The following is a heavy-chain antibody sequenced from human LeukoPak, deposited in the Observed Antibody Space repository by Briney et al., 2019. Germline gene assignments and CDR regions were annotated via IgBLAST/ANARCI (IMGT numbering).Heavy chain of an antibody. Sequence: ASVKVSCKASGYTLTNYNISWVRQAPGQGLEWMGWINTYKGDTLYAQKLQGRVTMTADTSTTTAYMELRSLRFDDTAVYYCAREFGHCYGDNCFYFFDTWGQGFRVTVSS. J-gene: IGHJ4*02. D-gene: IGHD4-23*01. CDR1: GYTLTNYN. CDR3: AREFGHCYGDNCFYFFDT. CDR2: INTYKGDT. V-gene: IGHV1-18*01.